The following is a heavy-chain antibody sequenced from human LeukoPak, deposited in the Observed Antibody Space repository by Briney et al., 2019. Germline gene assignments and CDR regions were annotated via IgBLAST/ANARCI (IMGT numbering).Heavy chain of an antibody. CDR3: AREGPRGNSQFDY. Sequence: GGSLRLSCAASGFTFSNYAFAWVRQAPGEGLEWVSGISGSGVSTYYADSVKGRLTISRDNSKNTLYLQMNSLRAEDTAIYYCAREGPRGNSQFDYWGQGTLVTVSS. J-gene: IGHJ4*02. V-gene: IGHV3-23*01. D-gene: IGHD2/OR15-2a*01. CDR2: ISGSGVST. CDR1: GFTFSNYA.